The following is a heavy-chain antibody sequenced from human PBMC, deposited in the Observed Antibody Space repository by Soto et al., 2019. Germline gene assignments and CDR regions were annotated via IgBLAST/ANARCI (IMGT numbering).Heavy chain of an antibody. CDR3: ARGRIVASIHDAFEI. V-gene: IGHV1-18*01. Sequence: QGQLLQSGDEVKTPGASVRVSCTASGYPFTSYGISWVRQAPGQGLEWVAWISAYNGKRDTAQKFQGRVTMTLDTSTDTAHMELGDLTSADTAVYYCARGRIVASIHDAFEIWGQVTKVTVSS. CDR1: GYPFTSYG. J-gene: IGHJ3*02. CDR2: ISAYNGKR. D-gene: IGHD5-12*01.